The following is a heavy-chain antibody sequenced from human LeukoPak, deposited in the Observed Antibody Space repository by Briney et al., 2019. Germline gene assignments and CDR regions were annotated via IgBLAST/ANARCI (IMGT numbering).Heavy chain of an antibody. Sequence: GGSLRLSCAASGFTFSSYAMNWVRQAPEKGLEWVSYISSSGGTIYYADSVKGRFTISRDNAKNSLYLQMNSLRGEDTAVYYCARGCSGGSCYSDYYYYYMDVWGKGTTVTIS. V-gene: IGHV3-48*03. J-gene: IGHJ6*03. CDR2: ISSSGGTI. CDR1: GFTFSSYA. CDR3: ARGCSGGSCYSDYYYYYMDV. D-gene: IGHD2-15*01.